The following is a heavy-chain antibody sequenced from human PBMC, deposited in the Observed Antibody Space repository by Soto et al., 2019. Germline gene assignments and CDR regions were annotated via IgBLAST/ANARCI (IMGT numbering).Heavy chain of an antibody. J-gene: IGHJ4*02. CDR3: AKDRERDAWYEDY. D-gene: IGHD6-13*01. Sequence: GGSLRLSCVASGFSFSGYAMSWVRQAPGKGLEWVSVISGSDGSTYYADSVKGRFTISRDNSKNTLYLQMNSLRAEDTAVYYCAKDRERDAWYEDYWGQGTLVTVSS. CDR2: ISGSDGST. CDR1: GFSFSGYA. V-gene: IGHV3-23*01.